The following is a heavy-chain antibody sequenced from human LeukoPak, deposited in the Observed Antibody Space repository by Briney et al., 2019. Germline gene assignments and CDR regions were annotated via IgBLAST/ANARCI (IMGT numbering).Heavy chain of an antibody. CDR1: GGSFSGHY. J-gene: IGHJ4*02. Sequence: SETLSLTCAVYGGSFSGHYWSWIRQPPGKGLEWIGEINHSGSTNYNPSLKSRVTISVDTSKNQFSLKLSSVTAADTAVYYCASDLVDYWGQGTLVTVSS. CDR2: INHSGST. V-gene: IGHV4-34*01. CDR3: ASDLVDY.